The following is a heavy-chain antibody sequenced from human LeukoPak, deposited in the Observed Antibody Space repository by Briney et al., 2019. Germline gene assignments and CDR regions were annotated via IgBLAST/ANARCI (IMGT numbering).Heavy chain of an antibody. CDR1: GFTFSFYW. CDR2: IKEDGSEK. CDR3: ARVGYSYGQYFNY. D-gene: IGHD5-18*01. V-gene: IGHV3-7*01. J-gene: IGHJ4*02. Sequence: GGSLRLSCAASGFTFSFYWMSWVRQAPGKGLEWVANIKEDGSEKYYVDSVKGRFTISRDNAKNSLYLQMNSLRAEDTAVYYCARVGYSYGQYFNYWGQGTLVTVSS.